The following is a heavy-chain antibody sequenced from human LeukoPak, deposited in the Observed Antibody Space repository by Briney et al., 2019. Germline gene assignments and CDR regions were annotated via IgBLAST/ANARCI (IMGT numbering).Heavy chain of an antibody. CDR1: GFTVSSNY. CDR2: TSYDGSNK. V-gene: IGHV3-30*03. CDR3: ARRVSGYDYFDIDY. D-gene: IGHD5-12*01. J-gene: IGHJ4*02. Sequence: GGSLRLSCAASGFTVSSNYMSWVRQAPGKGLEWVAFTSYDGSNKYYADSVKGRFTISRDNSKNTLYLQMNSLGPEDTAVYYCARRVSGYDYFDIDYWGQGTLVTVSS.